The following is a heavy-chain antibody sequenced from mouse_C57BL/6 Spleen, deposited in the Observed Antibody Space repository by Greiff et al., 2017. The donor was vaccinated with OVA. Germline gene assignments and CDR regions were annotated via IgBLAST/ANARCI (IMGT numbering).Heavy chain of an antibody. V-gene: IGHV1-55*01. J-gene: IGHJ2*01. D-gene: IGHD2-3*01. CDR3: ARCDGYYPDY. CDR2: IYPGSFST. CDR1: FSPFPLYF. Sequence: SFSPFPLYFITFFPHLPLQVLYFIGDIYPGSFSTNYNEKFKSKATLTVDTSSSTAYMQLSSLTSEDSAVYYCARCDGYYPDYWGQGTTLTVSS.